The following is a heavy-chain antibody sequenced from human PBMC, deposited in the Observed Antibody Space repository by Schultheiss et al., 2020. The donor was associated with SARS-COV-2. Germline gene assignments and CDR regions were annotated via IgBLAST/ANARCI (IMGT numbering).Heavy chain of an antibody. CDR1: GFTVSSNY. Sequence: GGSLRLSCAASGFTVSSNYMSWVRQAPGKGLEWVSVIYSGGSTYYADSVKGRFTISRHNSKNTLYLQMNSLRAEDTAVYYCARDNRDPVGYCSSTSCPKVAFDIWGQGTMVTVSS. J-gene: IGHJ3*02. D-gene: IGHD2-2*01. CDR3: ARDNRDPVGYCSSTSCPKVAFDI. V-gene: IGHV3-53*04. CDR2: IYSGGST.